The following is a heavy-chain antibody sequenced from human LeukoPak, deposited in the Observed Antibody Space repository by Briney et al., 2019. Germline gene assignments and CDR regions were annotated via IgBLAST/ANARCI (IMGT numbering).Heavy chain of an antibody. CDR3: TKTSGGGGHDS. V-gene: IGHV4-38-2*01. CDR2: VYHSGT. J-gene: IGHJ5*01. CDR1: GYSIGTGNY. Sequence: SDTLSLTCSVSGYSIGTGNYWAWVRQPPGKGLEWIGCVYHSGTHYKSSLTSRASISMDTSANQFSLKLTSMTAADSAFYYCTKTSGGGGHDSWGQGILVTVPS. D-gene: IGHD4-23*01.